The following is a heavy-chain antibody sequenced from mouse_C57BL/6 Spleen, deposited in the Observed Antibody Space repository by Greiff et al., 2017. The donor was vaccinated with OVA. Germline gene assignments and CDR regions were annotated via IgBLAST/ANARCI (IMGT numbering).Heavy chain of an antibody. CDR3: TRSATFDYAMDY. V-gene: IGHV1-5*01. CDR1: GYTFTSYW. D-gene: IGHD1-1*01. Sequence: VHVKQSGTVLARPGASVKMSCKTSGYTFTSYWMHWVKQRPGQGLEWIGAIYPGNSDTSYNQKFKGKAKLTAVTSASTAYMELSSLTNEDAAVYYCTRSATFDYAMDYWGQGTSVTVSS. CDR2: IYPGNSDT. J-gene: IGHJ4*01.